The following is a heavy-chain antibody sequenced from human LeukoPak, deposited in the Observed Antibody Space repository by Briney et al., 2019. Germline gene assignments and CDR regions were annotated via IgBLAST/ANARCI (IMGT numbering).Heavy chain of an antibody. D-gene: IGHD6-19*01. V-gene: IGHV1-2*02. J-gene: IGHJ6*03. CDR3: ARDSVAPEAFYMDV. CDR1: GYTFTGYY. Sequence: ASVKVSCKASGYTFTGYYMHWVRQAPGQGLEWMGWINPNSGGTNYAQKFQGRVTMTRDTSISTAYMELSRLRSDDTAVYYCARDSVAPEAFYMDVWGKGTTVTISS. CDR2: INPNSGGT.